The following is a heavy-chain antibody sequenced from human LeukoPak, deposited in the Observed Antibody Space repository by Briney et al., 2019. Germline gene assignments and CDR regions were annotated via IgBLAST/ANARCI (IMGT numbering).Heavy chain of an antibody. J-gene: IGHJ4*02. CDR2: ISGSSSTI. D-gene: IGHD5-18*01. CDR1: GFTFSTSG. Sequence: GGSLRLSCVASGFTFSTSGMHWVRQAPGKGLEWVSYISGSSSTIYYADSVKGRFTISRDNAKNSLYLQMNSLRAEDTAVYYCARGSGYSYGFSFDYWGQGTLVTVSS. V-gene: IGHV3-48*04. CDR3: ARGSGYSYGFSFDY.